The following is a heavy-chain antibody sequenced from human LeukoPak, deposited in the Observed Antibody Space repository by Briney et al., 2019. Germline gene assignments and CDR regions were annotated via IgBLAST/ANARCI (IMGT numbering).Heavy chain of an antibody. CDR3: AKDAAGPEY. CDR1: GLTFSSYS. V-gene: IGHV3-23*01. J-gene: IGHJ4*02. Sequence: GGSLRLSCVVSGLTFSSYSMSWVRQAPGKGLEWVSGISASGGDTSYPDSVKGRFTISRDNSKNTLFLQMNSLRVEDTAIYYCAKDAAGPEYWGQGTLVTVSS. CDR2: ISASGGDT. D-gene: IGHD6-13*01.